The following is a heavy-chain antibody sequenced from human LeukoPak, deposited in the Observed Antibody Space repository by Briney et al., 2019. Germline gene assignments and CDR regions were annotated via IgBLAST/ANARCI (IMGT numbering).Heavy chain of an antibody. Sequence: GGSLILSCAASGFTFSYFWMSWVRQAPGKGLEWVANINLDGTERHYVDSVKGRFTISRDNARKSLYLRMNSLRDEDTAVYYCARDNVGATPFDYWGQGTLVTVSS. V-gene: IGHV3-7*05. D-gene: IGHD1-26*01. CDR1: GFTFSYFW. CDR3: ARDNVGATPFDY. J-gene: IGHJ4*02. CDR2: INLDGTER.